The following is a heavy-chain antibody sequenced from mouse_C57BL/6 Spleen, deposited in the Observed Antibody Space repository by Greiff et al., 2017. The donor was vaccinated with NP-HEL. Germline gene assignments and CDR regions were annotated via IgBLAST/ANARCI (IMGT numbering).Heavy chain of an antibody. CDR3: ARKYDNWYFDV. Sequence: EVKLMESGGGLVKPGGSLKLSCAASGFTFSSYTMSWVRQTPEKRLAWVATISGGGGNTYYPDSVKGRFTISRDNAKNTLYLQMSSLRSEDTALYYCARKYDNWYFDVWGTGTTVTVSS. CDR1: GFTFSSYT. J-gene: IGHJ1*03. D-gene: IGHD2-10*02. V-gene: IGHV5-9*01. CDR2: ISGGGGNT.